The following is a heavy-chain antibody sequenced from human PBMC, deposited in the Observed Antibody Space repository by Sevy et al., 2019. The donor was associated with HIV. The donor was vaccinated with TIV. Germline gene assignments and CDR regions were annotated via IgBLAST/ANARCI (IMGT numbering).Heavy chain of an antibody. V-gene: IGHV4-30-2*01. CDR2: LYHSGST. D-gene: IGHD2-15*01. J-gene: IGHJ4*02. CDR1: GGSLSSGAYS. CDR3: ARVSGNSERGYYFDS. Sequence: SETLSLTCAVSGGSLSSGAYSWSWIRQPPGKGLEWIGCLYHSGSTYYNPSLKSRVTISVDRSKNQFSLKLSSVTAADTAVYYCARVSGNSERGYYFDSRGQGTLVTVSS.